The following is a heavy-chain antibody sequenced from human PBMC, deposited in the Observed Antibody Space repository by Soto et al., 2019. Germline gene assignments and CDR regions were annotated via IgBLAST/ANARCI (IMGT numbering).Heavy chain of an antibody. CDR1: GFSLSTSGVG. D-gene: IGHD2-15*01. CDR3: AHVLVVVANYGMAV. V-gene: IGHV2-5*02. CDR2: IYWDDDK. Sequence: QITLKESGPTLVKPTQTLTLTCTFSGFSLSTSGVGVGWIRQPPGKALEWLALIYWDDDKRYSPSLTSRLTTTTDPPKDHVVLTMHNMHPVDTATYYCAHVLVVVANYGMAVWGQGTTVTVSS. J-gene: IGHJ6*02.